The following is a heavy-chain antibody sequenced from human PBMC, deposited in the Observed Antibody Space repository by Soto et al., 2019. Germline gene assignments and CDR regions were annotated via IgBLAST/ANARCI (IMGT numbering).Heavy chain of an antibody. CDR3: ARDVMANNRYHWYFDL. V-gene: IGHV4-34*01. J-gene: IGHJ2*01. D-gene: IGHD2-8*01. Sequence: QVQLQQWGAGLLKPSETLSLTCAVYGGSFSGYYWSWIRQPPGKGLEWIGESTHSGSTNYNSSLKSRVTISVDTSKSQFSLKLSSVTAADTAVYYCARDVMANNRYHWYFDLWGRGTLVTVSS. CDR2: STHSGST. CDR1: GGSFSGYY.